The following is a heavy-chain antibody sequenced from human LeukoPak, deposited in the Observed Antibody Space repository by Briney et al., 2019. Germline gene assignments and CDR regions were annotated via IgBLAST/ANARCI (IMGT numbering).Heavy chain of an antibody. J-gene: IGHJ4*02. V-gene: IGHV3-49*04. CDR3: TRARRGPDY. D-gene: IGHD3-16*01. CDR1: GFIVSSNF. CDR2: IRSKAYGGTT. Sequence: GGSLRLSCAASGFIVSSNFMGWVRQAPGKGLEWVGFIRSKAYGGTTEYAASVKGRFTISRDDSKSIAYLQMNSLKTEDTAVYYCTRARRGPDYWGQGTLVTVSS.